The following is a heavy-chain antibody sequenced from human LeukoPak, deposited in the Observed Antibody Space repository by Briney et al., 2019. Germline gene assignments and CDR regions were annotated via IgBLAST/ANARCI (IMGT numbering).Heavy chain of an antibody. CDR1: GGSISSYY. D-gene: IGHD6-13*01. J-gene: IGHJ4*02. CDR2: IYYSGST. CDR3: ARDGYSSSWYYFDY. Sequence: PSETLSLTCTVSGGSISSYYWSWIRQPPGKGLEWIGYIYYSGSTNYNPSLKSRVTISVDTSKNQFSLKLSSVTAADTAVYDCARDGYSSSWYYFDYWGQGTLVTVSS. V-gene: IGHV4-59*12.